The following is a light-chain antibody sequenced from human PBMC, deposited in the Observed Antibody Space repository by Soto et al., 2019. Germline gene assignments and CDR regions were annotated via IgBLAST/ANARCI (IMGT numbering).Light chain of an antibody. V-gene: IGKV1-5*03. CDR2: RAS. Sequence: DIQMTQSPSTLSASVGDRVTITCRASQNINIWLAWYQQKPGKAPKLLIYRASNLESGVPSRFSGSGSGTEFTLTIISLQPDDSATYYCQQYDDYWTFVQGTKVEVK. CDR1: QNINIW. CDR3: QQYDDYWT. J-gene: IGKJ1*01.